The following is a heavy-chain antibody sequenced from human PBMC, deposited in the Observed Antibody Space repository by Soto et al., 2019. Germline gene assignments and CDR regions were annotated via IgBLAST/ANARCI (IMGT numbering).Heavy chain of an antibody. J-gene: IGHJ6*02. CDR3: AGEQPNPDYYYGMDV. Sequence: QLQLQESGPGLLKPSETLSLTCTVSGGSISSSSYYWGWIRQPPGKGLEWIGSIYYSGSTYYNPSLKSRVTISVDTSKNQFSLKLSSVTAADTAVYYCAGEQPNPDYYYGMDVWGQGTTVTVSS. V-gene: IGHV4-39*01. CDR1: GGSISSSSYY. CDR2: IYYSGST. D-gene: IGHD1-26*01.